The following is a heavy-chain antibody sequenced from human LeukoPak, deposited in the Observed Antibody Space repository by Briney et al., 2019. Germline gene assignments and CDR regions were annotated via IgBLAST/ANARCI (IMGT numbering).Heavy chain of an antibody. V-gene: IGHV1-69*04. CDR3: ARDGHFDY. J-gene: IGHJ4*02. CDR2: IIPILGIA. CDR1: GGTFSSYA. Sequence: SVKVSCKASGGTFSSYAISWVRQAPGQGLERMGRIIPILGIANYAQKFQGRVTITADKSTSTAYMELSSLRSEDTAVYYCARDGHFDYWGQGTLVTVSS.